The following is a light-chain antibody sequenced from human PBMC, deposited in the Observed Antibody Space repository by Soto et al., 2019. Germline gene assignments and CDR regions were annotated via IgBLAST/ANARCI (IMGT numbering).Light chain of an antibody. CDR2: AAS. V-gene: IGKV1-12*01. Sequence: DIQMTQSPSSVSASVGDRVTITCRASQGIGRWLAWYQQKPGKAPELLIYAASYLQSGVPSRFSGSGAGTDFTLTFSSLQPEDFATYFCQQANSFPHTFGGGTKVEIK. J-gene: IGKJ4*01. CDR3: QQANSFPHT. CDR1: QGIGRW.